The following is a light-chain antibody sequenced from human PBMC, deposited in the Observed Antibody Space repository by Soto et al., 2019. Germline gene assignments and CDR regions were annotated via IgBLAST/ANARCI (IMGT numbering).Light chain of an antibody. J-gene: IGLJ2*01. CDR3: GSYTSTTTAVL. Sequence: QSVLTQPASVSGSPGQSITISCTGTSSDIGGFNFVSWYQHHPGYAPQLIIYEVTNRPSGVSSRFSASKSGNTASLTISGLQPEDEADYYCGSYTSTTTAVLFGGGTKLTVL. CDR2: EVT. CDR1: SSDIGGFNF. V-gene: IGLV2-14*01.